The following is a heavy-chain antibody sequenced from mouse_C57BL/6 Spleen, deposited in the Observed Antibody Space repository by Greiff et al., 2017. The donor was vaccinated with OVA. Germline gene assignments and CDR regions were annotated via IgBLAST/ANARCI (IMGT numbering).Heavy chain of an antibody. CDR2: IYPRSGNT. CDR1: GYTFTSYG. J-gene: IGHJ2*01. CDR3: AREGVFITTVPIDY. Sequence: QVQLQQSGAELARPGASVKLSCKASGYTFTSYGISWVKQRTGQGLEWIGEIYPRSGNTYYNEQFKGKATLTADKSSSTAYMELRSLTSEDSAVYVCAREGVFITTVPIDYWGQGTTLTVSS. D-gene: IGHD1-1*01. V-gene: IGHV1-81*01.